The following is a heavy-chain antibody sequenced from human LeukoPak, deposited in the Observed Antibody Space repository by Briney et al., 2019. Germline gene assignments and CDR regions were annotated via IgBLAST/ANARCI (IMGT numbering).Heavy chain of an antibody. D-gene: IGHD6-13*01. CDR1: GGSFSGYY. CDR2: INHSGST. J-gene: IGHJ5*02. Sequence: SETLSLTCAVYGGSFSGYYWSWIRQPPGKGLEWIGEINHSGSTNYNPSLKSRVTISVGTSKNQFSLKLSSVTAADTAVYYCARHILSAAGPGNAGWSAPGGQGPLVPVSS. V-gene: IGHV4-34*01. CDR3: ARHILSAAGPGNAGWSAP.